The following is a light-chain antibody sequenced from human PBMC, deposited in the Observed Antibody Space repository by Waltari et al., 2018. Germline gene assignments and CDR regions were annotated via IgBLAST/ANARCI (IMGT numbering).Light chain of an antibody. J-gene: IGKJ1*01. V-gene: IGKV1-9*01. CDR1: QSISSY. Sequence: TCLASQSISSYVAWYQQKPGKAPKLLIDSASTLQSGVPSRFSGSGSGTDFTRTISSLQPEDFATYYCQQLNSYPPTFGQGTKVEIK. CDR3: QQLNSYPPT. CDR2: SAS.